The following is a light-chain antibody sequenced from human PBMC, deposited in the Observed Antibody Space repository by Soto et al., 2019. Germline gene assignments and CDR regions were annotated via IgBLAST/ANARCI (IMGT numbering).Light chain of an antibody. CDR2: DAS. V-gene: IGKV3-20*01. CDR1: QSVSTY. CDR3: QHYGTSMWT. Sequence: EIVLTQSPATLSXXXXXXXXXXXRASQSVSTYLAWYQQKPGQAPRLLFYDASIRATGIPDRFSGSGSGTDFTLTISRLEPEDFTVYYCQHYGTSMWTFGQGTKVDIK. J-gene: IGKJ1*01.